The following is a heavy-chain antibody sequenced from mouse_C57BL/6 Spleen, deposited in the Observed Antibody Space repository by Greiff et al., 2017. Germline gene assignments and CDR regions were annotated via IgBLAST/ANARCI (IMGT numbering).Heavy chain of an antibody. J-gene: IGHJ4*01. CDR2: ISDGGSYT. CDR1: GFTFSSYA. CDR3: ARAGPLITTRDYYAMDY. V-gene: IGHV5-4*03. D-gene: IGHD2-4*01. Sequence: EVKLVESGGGLVKPGGSLKLSCAASGFTFSSYAMSWVRQTPEKRLEWVATISDGGSYTYYPDNVKGRFTISRDNAKNNLYLQMSHLKSEDTAMYYCARAGPLITTRDYYAMDYWGQGTSVTVSS.